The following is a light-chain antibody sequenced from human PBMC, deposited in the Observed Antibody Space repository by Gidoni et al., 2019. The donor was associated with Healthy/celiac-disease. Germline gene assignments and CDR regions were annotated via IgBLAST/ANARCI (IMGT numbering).Light chain of an antibody. CDR3: QQSYSTPPT. CDR2: AAS. Sequence: DIQMTQSPSALSASVGERVTITCRASQSISSYLNWYQQKPGKATKLLIYAASSLQSGVPSRFSGSGSGTDFTLTISSLQPEDFATYYSQQSYSTPPTFGQXTRLEIK. V-gene: IGKV1-39*01. J-gene: IGKJ5*01. CDR1: QSISSY.